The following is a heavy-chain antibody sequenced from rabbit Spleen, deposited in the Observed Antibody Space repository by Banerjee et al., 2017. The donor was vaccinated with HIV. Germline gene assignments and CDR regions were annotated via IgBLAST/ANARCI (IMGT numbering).Heavy chain of an antibody. CDR1: GLDFSVGDV. Sequence: QQQVVESGGGLVKPGASLTLSCKASGLDFSVGDVMCWVRQAPGKGLEWIACIDNSDGDTDYANWPKGRFTISKTSSTTVTLQMTSLTAADTATYFCARDTSSSFSSYGMDLWGPGTLVTVS. CDR2: IDNSDGDT. V-gene: IGHV1S45*01. CDR3: ARDTSSSFSSYGMDL. J-gene: IGHJ6*01. D-gene: IGHD1-1*01.